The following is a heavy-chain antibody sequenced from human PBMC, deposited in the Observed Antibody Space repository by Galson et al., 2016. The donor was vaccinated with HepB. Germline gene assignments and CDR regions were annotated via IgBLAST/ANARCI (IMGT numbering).Heavy chain of an antibody. V-gene: IGHV3-23*01. CDR1: GFSFSSYS. CDR2: ISGSGDTT. Sequence: SLRLSCAASGFSFSSYSMTWVRQAPGKGLEWVSSISGSGDTTYYRDSVKGRFAISRDNSKNTLFLQVSGLRAEDTAVYYCAKDDDGIGVMPLDYWGQGTLLTVSS. J-gene: IGHJ4*02. D-gene: IGHD2-21*01. CDR3: AKDDDGIGVMPLDY.